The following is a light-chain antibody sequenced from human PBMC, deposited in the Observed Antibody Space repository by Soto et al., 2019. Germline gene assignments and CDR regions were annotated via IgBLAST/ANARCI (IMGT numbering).Light chain of an antibody. CDR3: AAWDDSLNGPV. CDR1: SSNIGSNT. J-gene: IGLJ2*01. V-gene: IGLV1-44*01. Sequence: QSVLTQPHSASGTPGQRVTISCSGSSSNIGSNTVNWYYHLPGTAPKLLMYSNYQRPSGVPDRFSGSKSGTSASLAISGLQSEDEADYYCAAWDDSLNGPVFGGGTKVTV. CDR2: SNY.